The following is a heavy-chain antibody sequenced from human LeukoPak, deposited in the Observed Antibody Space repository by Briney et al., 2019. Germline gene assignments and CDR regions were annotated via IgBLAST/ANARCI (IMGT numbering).Heavy chain of an antibody. V-gene: IGHV1-2*02. CDR3: ARDRVPGSYFDSWLDP. CDR2: ISPNTGDT. J-gene: IGHJ5*02. D-gene: IGHD1-26*01. CDR1: GYTFTDYY. Sequence: GASVKVSCKASGYTFTDYYVRWVRQAPGQGLEWLGLISPNTGDTHYAKKFHGRVTVTRDTSINTAYMQLTRLRSDDTAVYYCARDRVPGSYFDSWLDPWGQGTLVIVSS.